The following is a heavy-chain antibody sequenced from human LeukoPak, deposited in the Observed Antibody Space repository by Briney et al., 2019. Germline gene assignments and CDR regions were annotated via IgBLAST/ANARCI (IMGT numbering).Heavy chain of an antibody. CDR1: GFIFSAYT. Sequence: GGSLRLSCAASGFIFSAYTMNWVRQPPGKGLEWVSSINSSSTYKYYADSVKGRFTISRDNAQNSVYLQMNSLSAEDTAVYYCARVAQYYYDSSGYYCPDYWGQGTLVTVSS. CDR3: ARVAQYYYDSSGYYCPDY. J-gene: IGHJ4*02. CDR2: INSSSTYK. V-gene: IGHV3-21*01. D-gene: IGHD3-22*01.